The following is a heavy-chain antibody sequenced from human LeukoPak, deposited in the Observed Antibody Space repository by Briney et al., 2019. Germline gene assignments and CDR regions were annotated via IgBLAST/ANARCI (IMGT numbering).Heavy chain of an antibody. CDR3: AKGPSPLLRFLEWSDWFDP. D-gene: IGHD3-3*01. CDR1: GDSVSSNSAA. J-gene: IGHJ5*02. CDR2: TYYRSKWYN. V-gene: IGHV6-1*01. Sequence: NPSQTLSLTCAISGDSVSSNSAAWNWIRQSPSRGLEWLGRTYYRSKWYNDYAVSVKSRITINPDTSKNQFSLQLNSVTPEDTAVYYCAKGPSPLLRFLEWSDWFDPWGQGTLVTVSS.